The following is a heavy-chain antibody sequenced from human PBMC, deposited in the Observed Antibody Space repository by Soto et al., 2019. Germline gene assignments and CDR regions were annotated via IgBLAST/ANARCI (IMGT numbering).Heavy chain of an antibody. V-gene: IGHV3-30-3*01. Sequence: GGSLRLSCAASGFTFSSYAMHWVRQAPGKGLEWVAVISYDGSNKYYADSVKGRFTISRDNSKNTLYLQMNSLRAEDTAVYYCARGITHYCSSTSCYHYYYYYGMDVWGQGTTVTVSS. CDR3: ARGITHYCSSTSCYHYYYYYGMDV. CDR1: GFTFSSYA. CDR2: ISYDGSNK. J-gene: IGHJ6*02. D-gene: IGHD2-2*01.